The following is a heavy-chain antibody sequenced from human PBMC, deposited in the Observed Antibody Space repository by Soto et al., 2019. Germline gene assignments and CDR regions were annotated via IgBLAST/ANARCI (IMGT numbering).Heavy chain of an antibody. V-gene: IGHV4-34*01. J-gene: IGHJ4*02. D-gene: IGHD2-15*01. CDR3: ARGDSGGSCQEFDY. Sequence: PSETLSLTCAVYGGSFSGYYWSWIRQPPGKGLEWIGEINHSGSTNYNPSLKSRVTITVDTSKNQFSLKLSSVTAADTAVFFCARGDSGGSCQEFDYWGQGTLVTVSS. CDR1: GGSFSGYY. CDR2: INHSGST.